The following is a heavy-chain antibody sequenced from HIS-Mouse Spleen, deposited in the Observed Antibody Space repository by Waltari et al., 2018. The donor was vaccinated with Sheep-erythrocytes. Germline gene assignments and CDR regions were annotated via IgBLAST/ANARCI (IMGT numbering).Heavy chain of an antibody. CDR3: AQTGATTPHFDY. J-gene: IGHJ4*02. V-gene: IGHV1-69*04. Sequence: VKVSCNASGGTFSSYAISWVRQAPGQGLEWMGRIIPILGIANYAQKFQGRVTITADKSTSTAYMELSSLRSEDTAVYYCAQTGATTPHFDYWGQGTLVTVSS. CDR2: IIPILGIA. CDR1: GGTFSSYA. D-gene: IGHD1-26*01.